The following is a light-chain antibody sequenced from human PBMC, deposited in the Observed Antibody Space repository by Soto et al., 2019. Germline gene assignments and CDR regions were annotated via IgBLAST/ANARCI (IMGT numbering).Light chain of an antibody. V-gene: IGLV2-8*01. CDR2: EVS. Sequence: QSVLTQPPSASVSPGQSVTISCTGASSDVGGYNYVSWYQQHPGKAPKVIIYEVSKRPSGVPDRFSGSKSGSTASLTVSGLQAEDEADYYCSSYAVTTIFVFGTGTKVTVL. J-gene: IGLJ1*01. CDR3: SSYAVTTIFV. CDR1: SSDVGGYNY.